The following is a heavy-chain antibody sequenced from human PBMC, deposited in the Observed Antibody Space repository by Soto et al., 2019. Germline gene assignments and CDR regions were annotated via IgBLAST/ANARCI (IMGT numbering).Heavy chain of an antibody. CDR1: GFAFSSDA. V-gene: IGHV3-23*01. CDR3: AKDHIAAAADC. CDR2: ISGSGGST. Sequence: EVQLLESGGGLVQPGGSLRLSCAASGFAFSSDAMSWVRQAPGKGLELVSAISGSGGSTYYADSVKGRFTISRDNSKNTLYLQMSSLRAEDTAVYYCAKDHIAAAADCGGQGTLVTFSS. D-gene: IGHD6-13*01. J-gene: IGHJ4*02.